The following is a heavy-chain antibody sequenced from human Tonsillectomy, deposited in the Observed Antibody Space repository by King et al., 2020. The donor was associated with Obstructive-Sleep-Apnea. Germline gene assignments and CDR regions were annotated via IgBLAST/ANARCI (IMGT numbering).Heavy chain of an antibody. D-gene: IGHD2-21*02. CDR3: ARGGSTAFDY. V-gene: IGHV3-30*04. CDR2: ISYDACYE. CDR1: GFTFSSYP. Sequence: VQLVESGGGVVQPGRSLRLSCEVSGFTFSSYPMHWVRQAPGKGLEWVTVISYDACYEYYADSVKGRFTISRDNSKNTLFLQMNSLRGDDTAVYYCARGGSTAFDYWGQGILVTVSS. J-gene: IGHJ4*02.